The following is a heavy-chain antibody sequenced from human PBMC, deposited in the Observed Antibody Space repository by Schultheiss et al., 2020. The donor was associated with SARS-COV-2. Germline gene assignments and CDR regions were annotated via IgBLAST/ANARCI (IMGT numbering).Heavy chain of an antibody. J-gene: IGHJ6*03. V-gene: IGHV3-48*04. Sequence: GGSLRLSCAASGFTFSSYAMSWVRQAPGKGLEWVSYISSSGSTIYYADSVKGRFTISRDNAKNTLYLQMNSLRAEDTAVYYCARGLDFPPYYYYYMDVWGKGTTVTVSS. D-gene: IGHD6-6*01. CDR3: ARGLDFPPYYYYYMDV. CDR2: ISSSGSTI. CDR1: GFTFSSYA.